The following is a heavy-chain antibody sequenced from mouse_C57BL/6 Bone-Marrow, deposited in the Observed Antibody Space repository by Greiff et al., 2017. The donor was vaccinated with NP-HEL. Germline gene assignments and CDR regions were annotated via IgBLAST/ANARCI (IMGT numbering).Heavy chain of an antibody. V-gene: IGHV6-3*01. Sequence: EVKLQESGGGLVQPGGSMKLSCVASGFTFSNYWMNWVRQSPEKGLEWVAQIRLKSDNYATHYAESVKGRFTISRDDSKSSVYLQMNNLRAEDTGIYYCTGGYGSPHWYFDVRGTGTTVTVSS. CDR2: IRLKSDNYAT. J-gene: IGHJ1*03. CDR1: GFTFSNYW. D-gene: IGHD1-1*01. CDR3: TGGYGSPHWYFDV.